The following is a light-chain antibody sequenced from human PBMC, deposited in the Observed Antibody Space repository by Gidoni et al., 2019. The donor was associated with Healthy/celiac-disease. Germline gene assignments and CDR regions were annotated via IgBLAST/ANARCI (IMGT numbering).Light chain of an antibody. V-gene: IGKV1-39*01. CDR2: AAS. CDR1: QRISSY. J-gene: IGKJ4*01. Sequence: IPMTQSPSSLSASVGDRVTITCRASQRISSYLNWYQQKPGKAPKLLIYAASSLQSGVPPRFSGSGSGTDFTLTISSLQPEEFATYDCQQSYSTLLLTFGGGTKVEIK. CDR3: QQSYSTLLLT.